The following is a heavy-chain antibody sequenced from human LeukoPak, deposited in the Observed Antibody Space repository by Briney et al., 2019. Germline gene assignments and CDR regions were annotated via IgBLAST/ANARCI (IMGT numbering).Heavy chain of an antibody. J-gene: IGHJ6*03. D-gene: IGHD1-7*01. V-gene: IGHV4-30-4*08. Sequence: PSQTLSLTCTVSGGSISSGDYYWSWIRQPPGKGLEWIGYIYYSGSTNYNPSLKSRVTISVDTSKNQFSLKLSSVTAADTAVYYCARGNYGYYYYYYMDVWGKGTTVTVSS. CDR1: GGSISSGDYY. CDR2: IYYSGST. CDR3: ARGNYGYYYYYYMDV.